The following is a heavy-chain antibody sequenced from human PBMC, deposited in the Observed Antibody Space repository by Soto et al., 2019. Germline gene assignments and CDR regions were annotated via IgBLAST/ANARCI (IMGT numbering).Heavy chain of an antibody. J-gene: IGHJ3*02. CDR3: ARGLSLYCSGGSCYSHAFDI. CDR1: GYTFTSYD. CDR2: MNPNSGNT. V-gene: IGHV1-8*01. D-gene: IGHD2-15*01. Sequence: RASVKVSCKASGYTFTSYDINWVRQATGQGLEWMGWMNPNSGNTGYAQKFQGRVTMTRNTSISTAYMELSSLRSEDTAVYYCARGLSLYCSGGSCYSHAFDIWGQGTMVTVSS.